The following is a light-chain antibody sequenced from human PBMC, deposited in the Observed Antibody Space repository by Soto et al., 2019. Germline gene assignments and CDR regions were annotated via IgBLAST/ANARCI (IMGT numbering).Light chain of an antibody. CDR3: QQYDNLPLT. CDR2: DAS. Sequence: DIQMTQSPSSLSASVGDRVTITCQASQDISSYLNWYQLKPGKAPKLLIYDASNLETGVPSRFSGSGSGTDFTFTISSLQPEDIATYYCQQYDNLPLTFGGGTKVEIK. J-gene: IGKJ4*01. CDR1: QDISSY. V-gene: IGKV1-33*01.